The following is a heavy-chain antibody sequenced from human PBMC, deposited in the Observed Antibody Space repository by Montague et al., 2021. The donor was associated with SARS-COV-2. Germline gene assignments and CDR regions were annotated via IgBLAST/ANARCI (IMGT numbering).Heavy chain of an antibody. CDR1: GGSISSREW. CDR3: GGTWVYFSPVDV. V-gene: IGHV4-4*02. CDR2: IHQSESGXT. D-gene: IGHD3-3*01. Sequence: SETLSLTCAVSGGSISSREWWSWVRQPPWKGLEWIGEIHQSESGXTNXXXXLKSRVTISIDQSKNYFSLNLTSMPAADTAVYYCGGTWVYFSPVDVWGQGTTVIVS. J-gene: IGHJ6*02.